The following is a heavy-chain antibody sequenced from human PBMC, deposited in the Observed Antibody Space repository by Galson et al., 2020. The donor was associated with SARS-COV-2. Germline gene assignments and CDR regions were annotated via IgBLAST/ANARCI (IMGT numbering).Heavy chain of an antibody. CDR1: GFTFSSYW. D-gene: IGHD6-13*01. V-gene: IGHV3-7*05. Sequence: TGGSLRLSCAASGFTFSSYWMSWVRQAPGKGLEWVANIKQDGSEKYYVDSVKGRFTISRDNAKNSLYLQMNSLRAEDTAVYYCARETIAAAGNYYYYGMDVWGQGTTVTVSS. CDR3: ARETIAAAGNYYYYGMDV. CDR2: IKQDGSEK. J-gene: IGHJ6*02.